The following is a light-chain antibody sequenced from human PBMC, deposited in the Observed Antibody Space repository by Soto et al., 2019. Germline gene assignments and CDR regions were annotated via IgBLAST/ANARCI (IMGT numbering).Light chain of an antibody. CDR2: GVS. J-gene: IGKJ1*01. CDR1: QSVSNN. CDR3: QQYNKWPRT. Sequence: EIVMTQSPTTLSVSPGERATLSCRASQSVSNNLAWYQQKPGQAPRLLIYGVSTRATGIPARVSGSGYGTKLRLTITSLQYEDFAVYYCQQYNKWPRTFGQGNKVEIK. V-gene: IGKV3-15*01.